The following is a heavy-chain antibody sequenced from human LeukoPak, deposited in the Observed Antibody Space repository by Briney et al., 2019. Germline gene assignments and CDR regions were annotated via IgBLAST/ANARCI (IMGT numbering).Heavy chain of an antibody. D-gene: IGHD2-15*01. Sequence: GGSLRLSCAASGFTFSSYSMNWVRQAPGKGLEWVSSISSSSSYIYYADSVKGRFAISRDNAKNSLYLQMNSLRAEDTVVYYCARLRELLTDYWGQGTLVTVSS. CDR1: GFTFSSYS. J-gene: IGHJ4*02. V-gene: IGHV3-21*01. CDR3: ARLRELLTDY. CDR2: ISSSSSYI.